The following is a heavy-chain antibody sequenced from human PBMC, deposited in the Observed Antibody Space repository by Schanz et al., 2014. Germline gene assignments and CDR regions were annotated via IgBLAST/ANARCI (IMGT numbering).Heavy chain of an antibody. CDR3: ARAGQDYSDSSGYATYYFGN. D-gene: IGHD3-22*01. CDR1: GGTFSRCA. CDR2: SIPILDIT. V-gene: IGHV1-69*04. Sequence: QVRLVQSGAEVKKPGSSVRVSCKASGGTFSRCAIIWVRQAPGQGLEWMGRSIPILDITNYAQKFQGRVTITADKSTSTAYMELSNLRSEDTAVYYCARAGQDYSDSSGYATYYFGNWGQGTLVTVSS. J-gene: IGHJ4*02.